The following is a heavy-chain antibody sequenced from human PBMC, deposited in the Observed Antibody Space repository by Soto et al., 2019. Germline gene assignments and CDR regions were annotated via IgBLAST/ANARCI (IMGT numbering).Heavy chain of an antibody. D-gene: IGHD3-22*01. CDR3: KKGIVVITSYFQH. Sequence: QVQLVESGGGVVQPGRSLRLSCAASGFTFSSYGMHRVRQAPGKGLEWVAVISYDESNKYYADSVKGRYTISRDNSKNTLNLQMNSQREEDTAVYYRKKGIVVITSYFQHRGQGNLVTVS. J-gene: IGHJ1*01. V-gene: IGHV3-30*18. CDR1: GFTFSSYG. CDR2: ISYDESNK.